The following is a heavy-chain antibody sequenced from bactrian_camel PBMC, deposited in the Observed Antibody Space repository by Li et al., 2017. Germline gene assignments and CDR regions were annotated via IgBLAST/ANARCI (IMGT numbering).Heavy chain of an antibody. CDR1: GLTVDEAD. D-gene: IGHD7*01. CDR2: ISSDGSA. Sequence: QVQLVESGGGSVQAGETLILTCTASGLTVDEADMGWYRQVPGKECELLAYISSDGSAYYADSVKGRFTISKDNAKNTLYLQMTSLKPGDTAVYYCAADSMWWALYHWGQGTQVTVS. CDR3: AADSMWWALYH. J-gene: IGHJ4*01. V-gene: IGHV3S55*01.